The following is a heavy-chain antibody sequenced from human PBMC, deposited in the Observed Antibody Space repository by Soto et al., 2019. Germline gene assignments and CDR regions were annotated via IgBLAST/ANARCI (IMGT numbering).Heavy chain of an antibody. V-gene: IGHV2-5*01. CDR2: IYGNDDK. D-gene: IGHD3-3*01. Sequence: QITLKESGPTLVKPTQTLTLTCTFSGFSLSTSGVGVGWIRQPPGKALEWLALIYGNDDKRYSPSLKSRHTIPQDTSKTQLVLTMTNMDPVDTATYYCAHRRAPLVLRFLEWLSEGIWFAPWGQGTLVTVSS. CDR3: AHRRAPLVLRFLEWLSEGIWFAP. J-gene: IGHJ5*02. CDR1: GFSLSTSGVG.